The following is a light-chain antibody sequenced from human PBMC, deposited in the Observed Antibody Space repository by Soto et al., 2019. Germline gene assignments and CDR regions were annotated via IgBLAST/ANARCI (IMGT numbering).Light chain of an antibody. CDR2: TAS. V-gene: IGKV1-27*01. CDR1: QAIGNY. Sequence: DIQMTQSPSSLSASVGDRVTITCRASQAIGNYLAWYQQKPGKVPTLLIYTASTLQSGVPFRFSGSGSGTDFTLTISSLQPEDGATYYCQKYNSAPWTFGQGTKVEIK. CDR3: QKYNSAPWT. J-gene: IGKJ1*01.